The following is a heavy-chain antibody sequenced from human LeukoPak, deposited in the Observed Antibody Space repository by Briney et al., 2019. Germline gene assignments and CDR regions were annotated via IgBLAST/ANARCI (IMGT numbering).Heavy chain of an antibody. V-gene: IGHV4-34*01. Sequence: PSETLSLTYAVYGGSFSGYYWSWIRQPPGKGLEWIGEINHSGSTNYNPSLKSRVTISVDTSKNQFSLKLSSVTAADTAVYYCARVPPRVSSSSKFSYYYYYMDVWGKGTLVTVSS. CDR3: ARVPPRVSSSSKFSYYYYYMDV. CDR1: GGSFSGYY. CDR2: INHSGST. J-gene: IGHJ6*03. D-gene: IGHD6-13*01.